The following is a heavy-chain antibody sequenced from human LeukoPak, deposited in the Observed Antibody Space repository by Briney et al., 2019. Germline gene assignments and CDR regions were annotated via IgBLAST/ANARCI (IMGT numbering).Heavy chain of an antibody. Sequence: PGGSLRLSCAASGFTLSNHAMIWVRQAPGKGLEWVSSISGSGAMTYYADSVKGRFTISRDNAMDTLYLQMNSLRADDTAVYYCAKTYYDFWSGEIDYWGQGTLVTVSS. D-gene: IGHD3-3*01. CDR2: ISGSGAMT. V-gene: IGHV3-23*01. J-gene: IGHJ4*02. CDR1: GFTLSNHA. CDR3: AKTYYDFWSGEIDY.